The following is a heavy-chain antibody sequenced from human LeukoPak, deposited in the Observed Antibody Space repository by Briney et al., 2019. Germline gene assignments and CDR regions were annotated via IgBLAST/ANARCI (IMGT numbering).Heavy chain of an antibody. Sequence: SETLSLTCTVSGGSFNSSSYYWDWSRQPPGKGLEWSGSIYYSGITCYNPSRKSRVTISVDTSKHQFSLKLSSVTAADTAVYYCARDGVTMVRGVSTTKYNWFDPWGQGTLVTVSS. J-gene: IGHJ5*02. V-gene: IGHV4-39*07. D-gene: IGHD3-10*01. CDR1: GGSFNSSSYY. CDR3: ARDGVTMVRGVSTTKYNWFDP. CDR2: IYYSGIT.